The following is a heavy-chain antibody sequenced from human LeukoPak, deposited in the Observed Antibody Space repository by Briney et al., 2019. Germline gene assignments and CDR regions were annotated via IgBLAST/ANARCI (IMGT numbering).Heavy chain of an antibody. CDR2: ISTGGRTI. CDR1: GFSFSAFE. D-gene: IGHD2-15*01. J-gene: IGHJ4*02. V-gene: IGHV3-48*03. Sequence: GGSLRLSCAASGFSFSAFEMSWVRQAPEKGLEWISHISTGGRTIYYADSVKGRFTISRDNAKNSLYLQMNSLRGEDTGVYYCARGSGYVLDYWTQGTLVTVSS. CDR3: ARGSGYVLDY.